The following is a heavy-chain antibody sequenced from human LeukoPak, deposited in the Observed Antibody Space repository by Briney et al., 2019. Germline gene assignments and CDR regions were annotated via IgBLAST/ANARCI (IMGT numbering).Heavy chain of an antibody. D-gene: IGHD5-12*01. CDR1: GGTFSSYA. CDR3: ARVGYSSYDFDY. V-gene: IGHV1-69*04. J-gene: IGHJ4*02. CDR2: IIHMMSIA. Sequence: SVKVSCKASGGTFSSYAISWVRQAPGQGREWSGRIIHMMSIANYAQKFQGRVTTTADKTTSTAYMELSSLRSEDTAVYYCARVGYSSYDFDYWGQGNLVTVSS.